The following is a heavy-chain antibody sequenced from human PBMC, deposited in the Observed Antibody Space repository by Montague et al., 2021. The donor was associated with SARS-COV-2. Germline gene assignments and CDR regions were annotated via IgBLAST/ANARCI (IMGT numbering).Heavy chain of an antibody. CDR3: ARGGGYYNYGLDV. CDR1: GGFISNYY. Sequence: SETLSLTCTVSGGFISNYYWSWIRQPPGRGLEWIGYIYYSGRTDYSPSXKSRVTISLDTSKNQFSLKVTSVTAADTAVYYCARGGGYYNYGLDVWGPGTTVTVSS. CDR2: IYYSGRT. V-gene: IGHV4-59*01. J-gene: IGHJ6*02. D-gene: IGHD3-22*01.